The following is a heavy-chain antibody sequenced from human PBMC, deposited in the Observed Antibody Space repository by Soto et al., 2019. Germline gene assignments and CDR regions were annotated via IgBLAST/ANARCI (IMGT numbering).Heavy chain of an antibody. D-gene: IGHD1-1*01. CDR3: AKKYVEPGTRRGRSFDY. CDR2: ISTSSDSI. V-gene: IGHV3-21*01. CDR1: GFTFSSSS. Sequence: EVQLVESGGGLVKPGGSLRLSCAASGFTFSSSSMNWVRQAPGKGLQWVSAISTSSDSIYYADSVKGRFTISRDNAKNSLYLQMNSRTAKDTAMYYCAKKYVEPGTRRGRSFDYWGQGTLVPVSS. J-gene: IGHJ4*02.